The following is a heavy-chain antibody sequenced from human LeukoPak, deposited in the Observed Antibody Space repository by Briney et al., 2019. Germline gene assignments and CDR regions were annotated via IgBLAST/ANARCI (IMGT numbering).Heavy chain of an antibody. J-gene: IGHJ4*02. CDR3: ARGYDFWSGYPGGVDY. Sequence: PGGSLRLPCAASGFTFSSYWMSWVRQAPGKGLEWVANIKQDGSEKYYVDSVKGRFTISRDNAKNSLYLQMNSLRAEDTAVYYCARGYDFWSGYPGGVDYWGQGTLVTVSS. CDR2: IKQDGSEK. V-gene: IGHV3-7*01. CDR1: GFTFSSYW. D-gene: IGHD3-3*01.